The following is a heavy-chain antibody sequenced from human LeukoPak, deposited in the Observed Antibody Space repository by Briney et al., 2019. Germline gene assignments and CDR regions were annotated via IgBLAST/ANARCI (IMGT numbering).Heavy chain of an antibody. CDR3: ARAYNNDAFDI. D-gene: IGHD1-14*01. CDR1: GGSISSYY. J-gene: IGHJ3*02. CDR2: IYYSGST. V-gene: IGHV4-59*01. Sequence: SETLSLTCTVSGGSISSYYWSWIRQPPGKGLERIGYIYYSGSTNYNPSLKSRVTISVDTSKNQFSLKLSSVTAADTAVYYCARAYNNDAFDIWGQGTMVTVSS.